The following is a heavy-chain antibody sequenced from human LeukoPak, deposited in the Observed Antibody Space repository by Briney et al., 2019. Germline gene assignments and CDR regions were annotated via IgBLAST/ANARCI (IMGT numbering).Heavy chain of an antibody. J-gene: IGHJ4*02. CDR1: GYXLTGYY. Sequence: ASVSVSCKASGYXLTGYYFHWVRQAPGQGFEWMGWINPSDGGTNYAPKFQGRVTMTRDTSISTAFMDLSRLTSGDTAVYFCARSDKCTTCSIDYWGQGTLVIVSS. CDR3: ARSDKCTTCSIDY. D-gene: IGHD2-2*01. CDR2: INPSDGGT. V-gene: IGHV1-2*02.